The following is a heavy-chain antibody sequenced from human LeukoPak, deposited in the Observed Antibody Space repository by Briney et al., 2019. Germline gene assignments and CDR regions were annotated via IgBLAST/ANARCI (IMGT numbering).Heavy chain of an antibody. D-gene: IGHD1-1*01. J-gene: IGHJ4*02. Sequence: SETLSLTCSVSGDSISGYYWHWIRQPAGKGLEWIGRIYTSGSINYNPSLESRITVSLDMSGNQISLKLTSVTAADTAMYDCARGHDAWTFGYWGQGILVSVSS. CDR3: ARGHDAWTFGY. CDR2: IYTSGSI. CDR1: GDSISGYY. V-gene: IGHV4-4*07.